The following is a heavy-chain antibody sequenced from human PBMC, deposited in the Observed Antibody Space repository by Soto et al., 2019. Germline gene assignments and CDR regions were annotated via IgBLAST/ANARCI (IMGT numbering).Heavy chain of an antibody. V-gene: IGHV2-5*01. J-gene: IGHJ5*02. CDR1: GFSLTTAGRG. D-gene: IGHD4-4*01. CDR2: TYWNDDT. Sequence: QITLKESGPTVVKPTQTLTLTCTFSGFSLTTAGRGVGWIRQPPGKALEWLALTYWNDDTRYNPSLKSRLTITKDTFKNHVVLTMTNMDPVDTATYYCAHRGYGNYPRDNWFDPWGQGILVIVSS. CDR3: AHRGYGNYPRDNWFDP.